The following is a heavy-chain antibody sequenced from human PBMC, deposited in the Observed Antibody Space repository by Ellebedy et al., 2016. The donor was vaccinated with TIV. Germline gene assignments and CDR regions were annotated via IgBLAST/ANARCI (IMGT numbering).Heavy chain of an antibody. CDR3: AGRAYNWNDGSLFDY. V-gene: IGHV3-7*03. J-gene: IGHJ4*02. Sequence: GGSLRLSCAASGFTFSSDWMSWVRQAPGKGLEWVANIKQDGSEKYYVDSVKGRFTISRDNAKNSLYLQMNSLRAEDTAVYYCAGRAYNWNDGSLFDYWGQGTLVTVSS. CDR2: IKQDGSEK. D-gene: IGHD1-1*01. CDR1: GFTFSSDW.